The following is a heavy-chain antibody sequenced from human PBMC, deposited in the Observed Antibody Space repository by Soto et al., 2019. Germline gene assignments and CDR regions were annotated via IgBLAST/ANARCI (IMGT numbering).Heavy chain of an antibody. V-gene: IGHV4-31*03. CDR1: GGSISSGGYY. J-gene: IGHJ5*02. Sequence: QVQLQEAGPGLVKPSQTLSLTCTVSGGSISSGGYYWSWIRQHPGKGLEGIGYNYNSGSTYYNPFLQSGVTISADTSKIQFAIDFSSVSTAKTAMYYCARDPAAWGQGTIVTVS. CDR2: NYNSGST. CDR3: ARDPAA.